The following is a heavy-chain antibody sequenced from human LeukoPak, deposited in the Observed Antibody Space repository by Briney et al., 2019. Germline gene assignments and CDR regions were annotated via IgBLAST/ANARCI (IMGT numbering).Heavy chain of an antibody. Sequence: GGSLRLSCAASGFTFSNYRMNWVRQAPGKGLEWVSSISSSSSYIYYADSVKGRFTISRDNAKNSLYLQMNSLRAEDTAVYYCARGGGDIVVLPAAPYYFDYWGQGTLVTVSS. V-gene: IGHV3-21*01. CDR1: GFTFSNYR. J-gene: IGHJ4*02. CDR2: ISSSSSYI. CDR3: ARGGGDIVVLPAAPYYFDY. D-gene: IGHD2-2*01.